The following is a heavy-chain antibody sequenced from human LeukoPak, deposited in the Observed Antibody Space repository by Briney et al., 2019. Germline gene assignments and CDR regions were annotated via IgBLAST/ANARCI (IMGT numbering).Heavy chain of an antibody. Sequence: IPSETLSLTCTVSGGSISSSSYYWGWIRQPPGKGLEWIGSIYYSGSTYYNPSLKSRVTISVDTSKNQFSLKLSSVTAADTAVYYCASLAYYGSGSYVSDYWGQGTLVTVSS. CDR2: IYYSGST. D-gene: IGHD3-10*01. CDR1: GGSISSSSYY. V-gene: IGHV4-39*07. CDR3: ASLAYYGSGSYVSDY. J-gene: IGHJ4*02.